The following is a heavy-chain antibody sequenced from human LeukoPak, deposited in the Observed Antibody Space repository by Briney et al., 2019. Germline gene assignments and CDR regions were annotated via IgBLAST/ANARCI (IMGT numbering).Heavy chain of an antibody. V-gene: IGHV5-51*01. Sequence: GESLKISCKGSGYSFISDWIAWVRQMPGKGLEWMGIIYPGDSDTRYSPSFQGQVTISADKSINTAYLQWSSLKASDTAMYYCARQVISSAGYYYFYMDVWGKGTTVTVSS. J-gene: IGHJ6*03. D-gene: IGHD6-6*01. CDR2: IYPGDSDT. CDR3: ARQVISSAGYYYFYMDV. CDR1: GYSFISDW.